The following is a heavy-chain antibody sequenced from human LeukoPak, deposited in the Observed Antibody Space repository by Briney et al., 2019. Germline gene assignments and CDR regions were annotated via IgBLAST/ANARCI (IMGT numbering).Heavy chain of an antibody. V-gene: IGHV4-59*01. CDR3: ARGPWGDYESGWFDP. CDR2: IYYTGTT. Sequence: SETLSLTCTVSGGSINSYYWSWIRQPPGKGLEWIGYIYYTGTTNYNPSLKSRVTISLDTSKNQFSLKLSSVTAADTAVYYCARGPWGDYESGWFDPWGQGTLVTVSS. J-gene: IGHJ5*02. D-gene: IGHD4-17*01. CDR1: GGSINSYY.